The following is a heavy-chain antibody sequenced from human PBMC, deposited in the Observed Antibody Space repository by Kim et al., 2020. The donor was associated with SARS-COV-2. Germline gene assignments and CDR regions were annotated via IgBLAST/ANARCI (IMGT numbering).Heavy chain of an antibody. J-gene: IGHJ6*02. CDR3: ASQGQWHHYYYYGMDV. CDR1: GGSISSSSYY. V-gene: IGHV4-39*01. CDR2: IYYSGST. D-gene: IGHD6-19*01. Sequence: SETLSLTCTVSGGSISSSSYYWGWIRQPPGKGLEWIGSIYYSGSTYYNPSLKSRVTISVYTSKNQFSLKLSSVTAADTAVYYCASQGQWHHYYYYGMDVWGQGTTVTVSS.